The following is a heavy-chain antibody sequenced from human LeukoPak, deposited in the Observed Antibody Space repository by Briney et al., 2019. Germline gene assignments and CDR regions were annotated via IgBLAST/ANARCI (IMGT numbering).Heavy chain of an antibody. CDR2: ISSSSSTI. V-gene: IGHV3-48*01. Sequence: GGSLRLSFAASGFTFSSYSMNWVRQAPGKGLEWVSYISSSSSTIYYADSVKGRFTISRDNAKNSLYLQMNSLRAKDTAVYYCARVPLEVDSSSFLPFDYWGQGTLVTVSS. D-gene: IGHD6-6*01. J-gene: IGHJ4*02. CDR3: ARVPLEVDSSSFLPFDY. CDR1: GFTFSSYS.